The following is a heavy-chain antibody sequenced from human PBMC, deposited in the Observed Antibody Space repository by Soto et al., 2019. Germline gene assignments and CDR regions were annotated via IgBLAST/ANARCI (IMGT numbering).Heavy chain of an antibody. Sequence: QVQLVQSGAEVKKPGSSVKVSCKASGGTFSSYTISWVRQAPGQGLEWMGRIIPILGIANYAQKFQGRVTITADKSTSTAYMELSSLRSEDTAVYYCARVVLRAYCGRDCYSGWGQGTLVTVSS. V-gene: IGHV1-69*02. D-gene: IGHD2-21*02. CDR3: ARVVLRAYCGRDCYSG. J-gene: IGHJ4*02. CDR1: GGTFSSYT. CDR2: IIPILGIA.